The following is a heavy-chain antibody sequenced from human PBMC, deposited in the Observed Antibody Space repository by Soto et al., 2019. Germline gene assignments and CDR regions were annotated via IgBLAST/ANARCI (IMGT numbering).Heavy chain of an antibody. Sequence: SETLCVTCAVYGGSFSGYYWSWIRQPPGKGLEWIGEINHSGSTNYNPSLKSRVTISVDTSKNQFSLKLSSVTAADTAVYYCARGLRYFDSNSNWGQGTLVTVSS. D-gene: IGHD3-9*01. J-gene: IGHJ4*02. V-gene: IGHV4-34*01. CDR3: ARGLRYFDSNSN. CDR1: GGSFSGYY. CDR2: INHSGST.